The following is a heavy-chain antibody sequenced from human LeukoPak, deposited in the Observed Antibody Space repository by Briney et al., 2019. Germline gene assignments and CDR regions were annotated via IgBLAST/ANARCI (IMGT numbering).Heavy chain of an antibody. CDR1: GFTFSSYA. J-gene: IGHJ6*02. Sequence: GGSLRLSCAASGFTFSSYAMNWVRQAPGKGLEWLSAISGSGGSIYYADSVRGRFTISRDNSRNTLYLQMNSLRAEDTAVYYCARGSYIAARLNYYYGMDVWGQGTTVTVSS. CDR3: ARGSYIAARLNYYYGMDV. V-gene: IGHV3-23*01. CDR2: ISGSGGSI. D-gene: IGHD6-6*01.